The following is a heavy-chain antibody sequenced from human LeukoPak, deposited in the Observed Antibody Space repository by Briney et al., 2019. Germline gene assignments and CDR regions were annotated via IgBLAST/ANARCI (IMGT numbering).Heavy chain of an antibody. CDR2: IYHSGTT. J-gene: IGHJ4*02. CDR1: GFSISSGYY. D-gene: IGHD3/OR15-3a*01. CDR3: ARQTGSGLFILP. Sequence: PSETLSLTCSVSGFSISSGYYWGWIRQPPGKGLEWIGSIYHSGTTYYNPSLKSRVTISVDTSKNQFSLKLSSVTAADTAVYYCARQTGSGLFILPGGQGTLVTVSS. V-gene: IGHV4-38-2*02.